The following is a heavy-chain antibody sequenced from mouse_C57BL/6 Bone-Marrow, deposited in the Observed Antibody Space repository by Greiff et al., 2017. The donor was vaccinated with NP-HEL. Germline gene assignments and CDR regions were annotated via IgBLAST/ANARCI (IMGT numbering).Heavy chain of an antibody. CDR2: INPYNGGT. J-gene: IGHJ3*01. CDR1: GYTFTDYY. CDR3: ARFYIALAY. Sequence: VQLKESGPVLVKPGASVKMSCKASGYTFTDYYMNWVKQSHGKSLEWIGVINPYNGGTSYNQKFKGKATLTVDKSSSTAYMELNSLTSEDSAVYYCARFYIALAYWGQGTLVTVSA. D-gene: IGHD1-3*01. V-gene: IGHV1-19*01.